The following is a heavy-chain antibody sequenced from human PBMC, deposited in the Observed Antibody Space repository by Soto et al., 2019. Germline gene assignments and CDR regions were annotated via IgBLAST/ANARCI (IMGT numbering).Heavy chain of an antibody. D-gene: IGHD3-10*01. CDR3: ARRLWSGESLWFDP. CDR2: IYYKGST. Sequence: PSETLSLTCTVSGGPISSGGCFWSWIRQLPGKGLEWIGYIYYKGSTDYNPSLKSRVTISVDTSQNQFSLKLSSVTAADTAVYYCARRLWSGESLWFDPWGQGSLGTVSS. J-gene: IGHJ5*02. V-gene: IGHV4-31*03. CDR1: GGPISSGGCF.